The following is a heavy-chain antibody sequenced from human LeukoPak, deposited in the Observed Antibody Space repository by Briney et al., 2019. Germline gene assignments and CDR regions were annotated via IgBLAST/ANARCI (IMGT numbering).Heavy chain of an antibody. CDR3: ARGKRAERPGWFDP. J-gene: IGHJ5*02. D-gene: IGHD3-10*01. V-gene: IGHV1-18*01. Sequence: ASVKVSCPATGYPFTTYGLTWVRQAPGQRLEWMGWISVYNGNTNYAQKLQGRVTLTTDTFTNTAYMELRSLTSDDTAIYYCARGKRAERPGWFDPWGQGTLVIVSS. CDR1: GYPFTTYG. CDR2: ISVYNGNT.